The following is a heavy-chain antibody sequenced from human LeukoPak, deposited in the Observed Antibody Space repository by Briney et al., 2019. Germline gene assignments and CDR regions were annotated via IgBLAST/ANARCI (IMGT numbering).Heavy chain of an antibody. D-gene: IGHD5-12*01. CDR1: GLTFSDYY. CDR3: ARARVEMATITGPPDY. Sequence: PGGSLRLSCAASGLTFSDYYMSWIRQAPGKGLEWVSYISSSGSTIYYADSVKGRFTISRDNAKNSLYLQMNSLRAEDTAVYYCARARVEMATITGPPDYWGQGTLVTVSS. J-gene: IGHJ4*02. CDR2: ISSSGSTI. V-gene: IGHV3-11*01.